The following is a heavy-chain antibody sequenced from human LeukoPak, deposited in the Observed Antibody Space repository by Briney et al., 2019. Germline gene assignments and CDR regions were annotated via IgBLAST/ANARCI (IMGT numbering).Heavy chain of an antibody. V-gene: IGHV3-21*01. J-gene: IGHJ6*04. Sequence: GGSLRLSCAASGFTFSSYSMNWVRQAPGKGLEWVSSISSSSSYIYYADSVKGRFTISRDNAKNSLYLQMNSLRAEDTAVYYCARDFRTVTTVPTVGYGMDVWSKGSTVTVSS. CDR3: ARDFRTVTTVPTVGYGMDV. CDR2: ISSSSSYI. CDR1: GFTFSSYS. D-gene: IGHD4-17*01.